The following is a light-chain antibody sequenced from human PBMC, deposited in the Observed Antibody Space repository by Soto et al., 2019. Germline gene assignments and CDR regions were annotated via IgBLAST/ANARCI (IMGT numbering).Light chain of an antibody. Sequence: QSALTQPPSASGSPGQSVTISCTGTSSDVGGYNYVSWYQQHPGKAPKLMVYEVTKRPSGVPARFSGSKSGNTASLTVSGLQAEDEADYYCSSYAGSSDFGVFGTGTKLTVL. V-gene: IGLV2-8*01. CDR3: SSYAGSSDFGV. CDR2: EVT. CDR1: SSDVGGYNY. J-gene: IGLJ1*01.